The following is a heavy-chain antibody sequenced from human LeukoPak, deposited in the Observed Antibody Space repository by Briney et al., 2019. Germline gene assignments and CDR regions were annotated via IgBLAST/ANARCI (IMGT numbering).Heavy chain of an antibody. CDR1: GGSISSSSYY. Sequence: SETLSLTCTVSGGSISSSSYYWGWIRQPPGKGLEWIGSIYYSGSTNYNPSLKSRVTISVDTSKNQFSLKLSSVTAADTAVYYCARGIAAGIAAAGPNWFDPWGQGTLVTVSS. CDR2: IYYSGST. D-gene: IGHD6-13*01. CDR3: ARGIAAGIAAAGPNWFDP. V-gene: IGHV4-39*07. J-gene: IGHJ5*02.